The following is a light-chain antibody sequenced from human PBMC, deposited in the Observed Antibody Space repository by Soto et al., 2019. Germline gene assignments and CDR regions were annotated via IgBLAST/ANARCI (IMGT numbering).Light chain of an antibody. Sequence: DIQMTQSPSSLSASVGDRVTITCRASQSISSYLNWYQQKPGKAPKLLIYAASSLQSELPSRFSGSGSGTDFTLSISSLQPEDFATYYCQQSYRTPRTFGKGTKLEIK. J-gene: IGKJ1*01. V-gene: IGKV1-39*01. CDR1: QSISSY. CDR3: QQSYRTPRT. CDR2: AAS.